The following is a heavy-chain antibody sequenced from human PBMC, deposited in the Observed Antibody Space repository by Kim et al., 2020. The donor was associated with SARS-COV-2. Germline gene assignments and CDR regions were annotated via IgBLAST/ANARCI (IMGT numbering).Heavy chain of an antibody. D-gene: IGHD3-3*01. CDR3: ASNYDFWSSSQYGMDV. Sequence: VKGRFTISRDNAKNSLHLEMNSLRAEDTAVYYCASNYDFWSSSQYGMDVWGQGTTVIVS. J-gene: IGHJ6*02. V-gene: IGHV3-11*06.